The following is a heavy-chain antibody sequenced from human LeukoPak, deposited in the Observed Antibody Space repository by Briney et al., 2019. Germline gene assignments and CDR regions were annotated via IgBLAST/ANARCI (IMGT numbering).Heavy chain of an antibody. Sequence: ASVKVSCKASGYTFTSHYIHWVRQAPGQGLEWMGIINPSGGSTSYAQKFQGRVTMTRDTSTSTVYVELSSLRSEDTAVYHCVVTLTGYHDYWGQGTLVTVSS. CDR2: INPSGGST. CDR3: VVTLTGYHDY. CDR1: GYTFTSHY. D-gene: IGHD3-9*01. J-gene: IGHJ4*02. V-gene: IGHV1-46*01.